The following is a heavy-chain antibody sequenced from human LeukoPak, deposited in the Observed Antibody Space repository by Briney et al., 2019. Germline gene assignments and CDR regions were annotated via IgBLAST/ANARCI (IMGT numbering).Heavy chain of an antibody. CDR3: ARGIAAAGTWFSGVDY. V-gene: IGHV3-53*01. Sequence: GGSLRLSCAASGFTFSSYAMSWVRQAPGKGLEWVSVIYSGGSTYYADSVKGRFTISRDNSKNTLYLQMNSLRAEDTAVYYCARGIAAAGTWFSGVDYWGQGTLVTVSS. J-gene: IGHJ4*02. CDR1: GFTFSSYA. D-gene: IGHD6-13*01. CDR2: IYSGGST.